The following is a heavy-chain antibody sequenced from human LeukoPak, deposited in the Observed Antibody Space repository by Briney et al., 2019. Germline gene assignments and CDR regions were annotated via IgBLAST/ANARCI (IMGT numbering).Heavy chain of an antibody. Sequence: GGSLRLSCAASGFTFSSYSMNWVRQAPGKGLEWVSSISSSSSYIYYADSVEGRFTISRDNAKNSLYLQMNSLRAEDTAVYYCARAPGTATTGNFDYWGQGTLVTVSS. J-gene: IGHJ4*02. CDR1: GFTFSSYS. D-gene: IGHD1-1*01. CDR2: ISSSSSYI. CDR3: ARAPGTATTGNFDY. V-gene: IGHV3-21*01.